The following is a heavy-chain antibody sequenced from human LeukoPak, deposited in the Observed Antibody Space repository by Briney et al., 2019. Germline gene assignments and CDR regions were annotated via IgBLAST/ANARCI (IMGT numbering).Heavy chain of an antibody. CDR2: INHSGST. CDR3: ARGRSRLAVLRPYFDY. V-gene: IGHV4-34*01. Sequence: SETLSLTCAVYGGPFSGYYWSWIRQPPGKGLEWIGEINHSGSTNYNPSLKSRVTISGDTSKNQFSLKLSSVTAADTAVYYCARGRSRLAVLRPYFDYWGQGTLSPSPQ. J-gene: IGHJ4*02. CDR1: GGPFSGYY. D-gene: IGHD4/OR15-4a*01.